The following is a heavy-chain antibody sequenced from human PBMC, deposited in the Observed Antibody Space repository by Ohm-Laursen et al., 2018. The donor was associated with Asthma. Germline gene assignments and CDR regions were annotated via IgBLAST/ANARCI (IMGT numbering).Heavy chain of an antibody. J-gene: IGHJ6*02. V-gene: IGHV4-30-4*01. CDR2: IFYNGST. Sequence: SQTLSLTCTVSGDSINSDDYYWSWVRQPPGKGLEWIGSIFYNGSTSYNPSLRSRVAISIDTSKNQFSLKVTSVIAADTAVYFCARDGGGYGVNYYYYGMDVWGQGTTVSVSS. D-gene: IGHD5-12*01. CDR3: ARDGGGYGVNYYYYGMDV. CDR1: GDSINSDDYY.